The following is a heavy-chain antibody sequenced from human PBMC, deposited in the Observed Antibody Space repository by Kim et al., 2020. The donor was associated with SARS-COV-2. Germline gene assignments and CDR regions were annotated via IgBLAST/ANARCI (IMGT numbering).Heavy chain of an antibody. CDR1: GGSISSSSYY. V-gene: IGHV4-39*01. CDR3: ARPECSSTSCLNGWFDP. D-gene: IGHD2-2*01. CDR2: IYYSGST. J-gene: IGHJ5*02. Sequence: SETLSLTCTVSGGSISSSSYYWGWIRQPPGKGLVWIGRIYYSGSTYYNPSLKSRVTISVDTYKNQFSLKLSSVTAADTSVYYCARPECSSTSCLNGWFDPWGQGTLVTVSS.